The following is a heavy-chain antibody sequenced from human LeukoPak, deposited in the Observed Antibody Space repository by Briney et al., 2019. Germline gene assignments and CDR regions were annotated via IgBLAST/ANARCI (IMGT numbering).Heavy chain of an antibody. CDR2: ISSSSSTI. CDR3: ARRGYCSSTSCPGYDY. CDR1: GFTFSIFW. D-gene: IGHD2-2*01. V-gene: IGHV3-48*04. J-gene: IGHJ4*02. Sequence: GGSLRLSCAASGFTFSIFWMHWVRQAPGKGLEWVSYISSSSSTIYYADSVKGRFTISRDNAKNSLYLQMNSLRAEDTAVYYCARRGYCSSTSCPGYDYWGQGTLVTVSS.